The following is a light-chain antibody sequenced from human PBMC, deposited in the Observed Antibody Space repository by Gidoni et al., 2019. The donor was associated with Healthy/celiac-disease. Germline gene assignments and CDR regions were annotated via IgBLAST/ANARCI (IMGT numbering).Light chain of an antibody. CDR2: GAS. CDR3: QQYNNWPPWT. CDR1: QSVSSN. Sequence: ATLSCRASQSVSSNLAWYQQKPGQAPRLLIYGASTRATGIPARFSGSGSGTEFTLTISSLQSEDFAVYYCQQYNNWPPWTFGQGTKVEIK. V-gene: IGKV3-15*01. J-gene: IGKJ1*01.